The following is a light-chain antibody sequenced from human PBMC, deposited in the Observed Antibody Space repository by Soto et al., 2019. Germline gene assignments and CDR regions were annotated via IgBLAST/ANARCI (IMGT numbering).Light chain of an antibody. V-gene: IGKV1-27*01. Sequence: ENQRRETPCSLNASIGARVAIAYRASQGIRNYLAWYQQRPGKVPRLLIYAASTLQSGVQSRVSGSGSGTDVILTIRSMQPEDIATYYCYRYNRAPITFGQGTKVDIK. CDR2: AAS. CDR1: QGIRNY. J-gene: IGKJ3*01. CDR3: YRYNRAPIT.